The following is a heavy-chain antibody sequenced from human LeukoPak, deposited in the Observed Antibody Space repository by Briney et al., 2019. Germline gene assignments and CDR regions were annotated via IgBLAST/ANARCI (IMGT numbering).Heavy chain of an antibody. V-gene: IGHV4-61*02. Sequence: SSETLSLTCTVSGGSFSNGGYYWTWIRQPAGKGLEWIGRVYTSGSTDYNPSLNSRVTISVDTSKNQFSLKLSSVTAADTAVYYCARSNYCSGTSCYGLHAFDMWGQGTMVTVSS. CDR2: VYTSGST. CDR1: GGSFSNGGYY. D-gene: IGHD2-2*01. CDR3: ARSNYCSGTSCYGLHAFDM. J-gene: IGHJ3*02.